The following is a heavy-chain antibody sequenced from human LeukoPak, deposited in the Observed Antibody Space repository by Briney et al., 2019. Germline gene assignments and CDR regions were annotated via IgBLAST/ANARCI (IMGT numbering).Heavy chain of an antibody. CDR3: ARPIPVLRYFDWLSAGAFDI. CDR2: IYHSGST. J-gene: IGHJ3*02. CDR1: GGSISSSSYY. D-gene: IGHD3-9*01. V-gene: IGHV4-39*07. Sequence: PSETLSLTCTVSGGSISSSSYYWGWIRQPPGKGLEWIGSIYHSGSTYYNPSLKSRVTISVDTSKNQFSLKLSSVTAADTAVYYCARPIPVLRYFDWLSAGAFDIWGQGTMVTVSS.